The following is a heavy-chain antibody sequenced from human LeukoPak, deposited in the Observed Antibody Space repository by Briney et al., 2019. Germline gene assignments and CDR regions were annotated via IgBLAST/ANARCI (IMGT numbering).Heavy chain of an antibody. CDR1: GFTFSIYW. CDR3: AKSGYSGYEHFDS. D-gene: IGHD5-12*01. J-gene: IGHJ4*02. CDR2: IMQDGSEK. Sequence: GGSLRLSCAASGFTFSIYWMSWVPQAPGKGLEGVANIMQDGSEKYYVDSVKGRFSISRDNAKNSLYLQMNSLRAEDTAVYYCAKSGYSGYEHFDSWGQGTLVTVSS. V-gene: IGHV3-7*01.